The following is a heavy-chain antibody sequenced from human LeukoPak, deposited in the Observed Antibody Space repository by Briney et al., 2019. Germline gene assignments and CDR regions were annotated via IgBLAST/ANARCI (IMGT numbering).Heavy chain of an antibody. CDR3: AKTKEFNYYYMDV. J-gene: IGHJ6*03. D-gene: IGHD2/OR15-2a*01. V-gene: IGHV3-30*18. Sequence: PGGSLRLSCAASGFTFSNYGMHWVRQAPGKGLEWVVVISHDGSNNNYADSVKGRFTISRDNSKNTLYLQMNSLRAEDTAVYYCAKTKEFNYYYMDVWGKGTTVTVSS. CDR1: GFTFSNYG. CDR2: ISHDGSNN.